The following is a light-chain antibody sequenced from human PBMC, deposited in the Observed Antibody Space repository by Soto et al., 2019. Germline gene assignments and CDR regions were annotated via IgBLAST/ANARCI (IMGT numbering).Light chain of an antibody. CDR1: SSDIRDSNY. Sequence: QSVLSQPPSASGSPGQSVTISCSGISSDIRDSNYVSWYQQHPGKAPKLVVSEVTKRPSGVPDRFSGSRSGTTAFLTISGLQTEDEADYSCGSKAGSDKHVVFGGETQLTVL. CDR2: EVT. J-gene: IGLJ2*01. V-gene: IGLV2-8*01. CDR3: GSKAGSDKHVV.